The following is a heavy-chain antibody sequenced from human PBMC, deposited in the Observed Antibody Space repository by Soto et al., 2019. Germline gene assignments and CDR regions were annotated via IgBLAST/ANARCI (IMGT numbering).Heavy chain of an antibody. Sequence: PSDTLSLTCTVSGGSISSYYWSWIRQPPGKGLEWIGYIYYSGSTNYNPSLKSRVTISVDTSKNQFSLKLSSVTAADTAVYYCARGSSRDYGSMDVWGQGTTVTVSS. CDR1: GGSISSYY. CDR3: ARGSSRDYGSMDV. CDR2: IYYSGST. J-gene: IGHJ6*02. D-gene: IGHD4-17*01. V-gene: IGHV4-59*01.